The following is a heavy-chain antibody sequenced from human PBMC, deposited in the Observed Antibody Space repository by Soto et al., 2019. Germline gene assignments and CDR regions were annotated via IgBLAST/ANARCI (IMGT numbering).Heavy chain of an antibody. CDR1: GGSISSYY. CDR3: ARGFWTDYYYYYYMDV. J-gene: IGHJ6*03. D-gene: IGHD1-1*01. CDR2: IYYSGST. Sequence: SETLSLTCTVSGGSISSYYWSWIRQPPGKGLEWIGYIYYSGSTNYNPSLKSRVTISVDTSKNQFSLKLSSVTAADTAVYYCARGFWTDYYYYYYMDVWGKGTTVTVSS. V-gene: IGHV4-59*01.